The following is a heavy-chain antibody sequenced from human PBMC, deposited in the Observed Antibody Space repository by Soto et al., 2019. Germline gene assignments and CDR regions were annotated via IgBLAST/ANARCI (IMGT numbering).Heavy chain of an antibody. J-gene: IGHJ4*02. CDR3: VHRAY. D-gene: IGHD3-10*02. CDR1: GFSLTTSGVN. Sequence: QITLKESGPTVVKPTQTLTLTCTFSGFSLTTSGVNVGWIRQPPGKTLEWLALIYWDDDKRFSPSLQSRLTXXXXXXXXXXXXXXXXXXPADTATYYCVHRAYWGQGTLVTVSS. CDR2: IYWDDDK. V-gene: IGHV2-5*02.